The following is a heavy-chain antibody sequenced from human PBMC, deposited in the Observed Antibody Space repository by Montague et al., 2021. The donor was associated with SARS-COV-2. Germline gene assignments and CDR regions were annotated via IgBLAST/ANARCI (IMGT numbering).Heavy chain of an antibody. J-gene: IGHJ6*02. CDR1: GGSIGSSNYY. CDR3: ARDDIVLQGVTKGMGV. CDR2: MYYSGST. Sequence: SETLSLTCTVSGGSIGSSNYYWGWIRQPPGKGLEWIGNMYYSGSTYYNPSLKSRVTISIDTSKNQFSLKLSSVTAADTAVYYCARDDIVLQGVTKGMGVWGQGTTVTVSS. D-gene: IGHD3-10*01. V-gene: IGHV4-39*07.